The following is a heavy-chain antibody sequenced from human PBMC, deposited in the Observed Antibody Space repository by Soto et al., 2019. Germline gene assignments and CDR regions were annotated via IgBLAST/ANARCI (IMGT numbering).Heavy chain of an antibody. J-gene: IGHJ6*02. CDR3: ARDLEYSSSASGAYYYYGMDV. D-gene: IGHD6-6*01. Sequence: QVQLVQSGAEVKKPGSSVKVSCKASGGTFSSYAISWVRQAPGQGLEWMGGIIPIFGTANYARKFQGRVTITADESTSTAYMELSSLRSEDTAVYYCARDLEYSSSASGAYYYYGMDVWGQGTTVTVSS. CDR1: GGTFSSYA. V-gene: IGHV1-69*01. CDR2: IIPIFGTA.